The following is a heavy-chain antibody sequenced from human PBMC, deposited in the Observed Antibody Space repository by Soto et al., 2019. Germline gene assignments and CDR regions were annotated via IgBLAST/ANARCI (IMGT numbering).Heavy chain of an antibody. V-gene: IGHV3-15*01. Sequence: EVQLVESGGGLVKPGGSLRLSCAASRFTFSNAWMSWVRQAPGKGLEWVGRIKTKTDGGATDYAAPVRGRFTISRDDSKNTLYLQMNSLETDDTAVYYGTSARWYSYAIEYWGQGTLVTGSS. J-gene: IGHJ4*02. CDR3: TSARWYSYAIEY. D-gene: IGHD5-18*01. CDR1: RFTFSNAW. CDR2: IKTKTDGGAT.